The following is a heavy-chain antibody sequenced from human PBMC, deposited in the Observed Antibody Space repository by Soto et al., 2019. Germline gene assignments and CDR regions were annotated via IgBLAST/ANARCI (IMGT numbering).Heavy chain of an antibody. CDR1: GGSISSGGYS. CDR2: IYHSGST. CDR3: ARGNYDILTGTHYFDY. Sequence: SETLSLTCAVSGGSISSGGYSWSWIRQPPGKGLEWIGYIYHSGSTYYNPSLKIRVTISVDRSKNQFSLKLSSVTAADTAVYYCARGNYDILTGTHYFDYWGQGTLVTVSS. D-gene: IGHD3-9*01. J-gene: IGHJ4*02. V-gene: IGHV4-30-2*01.